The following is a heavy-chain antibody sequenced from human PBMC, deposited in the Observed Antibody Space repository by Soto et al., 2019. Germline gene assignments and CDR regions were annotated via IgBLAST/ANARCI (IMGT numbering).Heavy chain of an antibody. CDR2: ISGGGDTT. V-gene: IGHV3-23*01. J-gene: IGHJ4*02. D-gene: IGHD2-2*01. CDR1: GFTFSSYG. Sequence: PGGSLRLSCAASGFTFSSYGISWIRLSPGKGLEWVSVISGGGDTTYYTPSVKGRFTISRDDFRNTFYLQMNSLRTEDTAIYYCTKLRDFVVLPAGILDYWGPGTPVTVSS. CDR3: TKLRDFVVLPAGILDY.